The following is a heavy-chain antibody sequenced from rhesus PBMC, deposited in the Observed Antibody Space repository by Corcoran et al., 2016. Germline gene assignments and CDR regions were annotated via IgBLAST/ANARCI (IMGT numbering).Heavy chain of an antibody. V-gene: IGHV4S7*01. CDR2: IYSSSGNT. Sequence: QVQLQESGPGLLKPSETLSLTCAVSGGSISGGYGWGWIRQPPGKGLEWIGSIYSSSGNTYYNPSLKSRVTISTDPSKNQFSLKLSSVTAADTAVYYCTTVSTGVINVYFEFWGQGALVTVSS. CDR3: TTVSTGVINVYFEF. D-gene: IGHD3-34*01. CDR1: GGSISGGYG. J-gene: IGHJ1*01.